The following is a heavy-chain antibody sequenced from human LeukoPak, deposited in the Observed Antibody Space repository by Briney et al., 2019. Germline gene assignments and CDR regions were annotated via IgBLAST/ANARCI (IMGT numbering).Heavy chain of an antibody. CDR2: INNIGMT. CDR1: GGSTSSYY. D-gene: IGHD3-3*01. V-gene: IGHV4-59*01. CDR3: ARLRFLGWFNALGM. J-gene: IGHJ3*02. Sequence: PSETLSLTCTVSGGSTSSYYWSWIRQPPGKGLEWIGYINNIGMTNYNPSLKNRVTISVDRSKNQVSLKLRSVTAADTAVFYCARLRFLGWFNALGMWGQGTMVTVSS.